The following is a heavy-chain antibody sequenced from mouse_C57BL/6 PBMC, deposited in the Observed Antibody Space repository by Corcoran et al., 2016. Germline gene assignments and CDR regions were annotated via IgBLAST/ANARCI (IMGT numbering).Heavy chain of an antibody. CDR1: GYTFTSYG. V-gene: IGHV1-81*01. CDR2: IYPRSGNT. D-gene: IGHD1-1*01. Sequence: QVQLQQSGAELARPGASVKLSCKASGYTFTSYGISWVKQRTGQGLEWIGEIYPRSGNTYYNEKFKGKATLTADKSSSTAYMELRSLTSEDSAVYFCAREDYYGSSYGYAMDYWGQGTAVTVSS. CDR3: AREDYYGSSYGYAMDY. J-gene: IGHJ4*01.